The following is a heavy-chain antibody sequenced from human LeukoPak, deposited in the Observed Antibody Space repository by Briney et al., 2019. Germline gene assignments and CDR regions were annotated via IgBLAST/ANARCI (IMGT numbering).Heavy chain of an antibody. CDR2: IYPGGSDT. J-gene: IGHJ4*02. CDR3: ARRGEAMDPFDY. CDR1: GYSFTSYW. V-gene: IGHV5-51*01. Sequence: GVSLKISCKDSGYSFTSYWIGWVSQMPGKGLEWMGIIYPGGSDTRYSPSFQGQVTISADKSINTAYLQWSSLKASDTAIYYCARRGEAMDPFDYWGQGTLVTVSS. D-gene: IGHD5-18*01.